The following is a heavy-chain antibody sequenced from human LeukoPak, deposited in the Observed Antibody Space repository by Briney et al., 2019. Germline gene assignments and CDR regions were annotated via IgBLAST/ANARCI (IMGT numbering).Heavy chain of an antibody. Sequence: GGSLRLSCAASGFTFSSYAMSWVRQAPGKGLEWVTAISGSGGSTYYADSVKGRFTISRDNSKNTLYLQMNSLRAEDTAVYYCAKDPPYSSSWYEIDYWGQGALVTVSS. CDR2: ISGSGGST. D-gene: IGHD6-13*01. V-gene: IGHV3-23*01. CDR3: AKDPPYSSSWYEIDY. J-gene: IGHJ4*02. CDR1: GFTFSSYA.